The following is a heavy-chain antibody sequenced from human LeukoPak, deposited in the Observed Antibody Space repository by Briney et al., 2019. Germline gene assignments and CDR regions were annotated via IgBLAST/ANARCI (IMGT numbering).Heavy chain of an antibody. Sequence: PSETLSLTCSVSDGSINSYYWNWIRRPPGKGLEWIGYIYYNGNTNYSPSLKSRVTMSVVTSKNLFSLEVSSVTAADTAVYYCARGRSNYYGMDVWGQGTTVTVSS. CDR3: ARGRSNYYGMDV. V-gene: IGHV4-59*01. D-gene: IGHD1-26*01. J-gene: IGHJ6*02. CDR2: IYYNGNT. CDR1: DGSINSYY.